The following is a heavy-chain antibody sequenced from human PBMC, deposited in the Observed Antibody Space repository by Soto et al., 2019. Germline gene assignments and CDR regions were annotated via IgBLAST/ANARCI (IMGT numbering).Heavy chain of an antibody. CDR1: GGTFSSYA. V-gene: IGHV1-69*05. J-gene: IGHJ6*03. CDR3: ARGGEVYYYYYHMDV. CDR2: IIPIFGTA. Sequence: SVKVSCKASGGTFSSYAISWVRQAPGQGLEWMGGIIPIFGTASYAQKFQGRVTMTRDTSTSTVYMELSSLRSEDTAVYYCARGGEVYYYYYHMDVWGKGTTVTVSS.